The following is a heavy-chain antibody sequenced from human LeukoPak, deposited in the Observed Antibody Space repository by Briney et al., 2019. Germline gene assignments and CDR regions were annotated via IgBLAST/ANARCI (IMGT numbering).Heavy chain of an antibody. CDR2: INHSGST. CDR3: ASSGDILTGTYRGIDY. CDR1: GGSFSGYY. V-gene: IGHV4-34*01. D-gene: IGHD3-9*01. Sequence: SETLSLTCAVYGGSFSGYYWSWIRQPPGKGLEWIGEINHSGSTNYNPSLKSRVTISVDTSKNQFSLKLNSVTAADTAVYYCASSGDILTGTYRGIDYWGQGTLVTVSS. J-gene: IGHJ4*02.